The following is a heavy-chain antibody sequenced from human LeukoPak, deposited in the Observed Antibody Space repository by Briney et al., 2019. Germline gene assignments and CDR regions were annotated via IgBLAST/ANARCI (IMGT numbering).Heavy chain of an antibody. CDR1: GGSISSYY. V-gene: IGHV4-59*01. CDR2: IYYSGST. J-gene: IGHJ4*02. CDR3: ARVFNLGYCSSTSCYTFDY. Sequence: SETLSLTCTVSGGSISSYYWSWIRQPPGKGLEWIGYIYYSGSTNYNPSLKSRVTISVDTSKNQFSLKLSSVTAADTAVYYCARVFNLGYCSSTSCYTFDYWGQGTLVTVSS. D-gene: IGHD2-2*02.